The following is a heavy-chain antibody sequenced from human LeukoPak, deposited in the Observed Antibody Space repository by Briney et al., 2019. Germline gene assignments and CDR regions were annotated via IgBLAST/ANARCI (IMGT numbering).Heavy chain of an antibody. D-gene: IGHD6-6*01. J-gene: IGHJ4*02. V-gene: IGHV3-30*04. Sequence: GGSLRLSCAASGFTVSSYAMHWVRQAPGKGLEWVSVVSFDGSDKYYVDSVKGRFSISRDNSKNTLYLQMNSLRPEDTAVYYCARDRDSSSSDYWGQGTLGTVSS. CDR3: ARDRDSSSSDY. CDR2: VSFDGSDK. CDR1: GFTVSSYA.